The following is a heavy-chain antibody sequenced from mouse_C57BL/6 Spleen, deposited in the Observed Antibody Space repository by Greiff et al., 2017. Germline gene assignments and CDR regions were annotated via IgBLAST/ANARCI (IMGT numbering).Heavy chain of an antibody. CDR1: GYTFTDYN. CDR2: INPNNGGT. Sequence: EVQLQQSGPELVKPGASVKMSCKASGYTFTDYNMNWVKQSPGKSLEWIGYINPNNGGTSYNQKFKGKATLTVNKSSSTAYMELPSLTSEDSDIYCYARSGSNYDDNEVFDYWGQGTTLTVSS. CDR3: ARSGSNYDDNEVFDY. J-gene: IGHJ2*01. V-gene: IGHV1-22*01. D-gene: IGHD2-13*01.